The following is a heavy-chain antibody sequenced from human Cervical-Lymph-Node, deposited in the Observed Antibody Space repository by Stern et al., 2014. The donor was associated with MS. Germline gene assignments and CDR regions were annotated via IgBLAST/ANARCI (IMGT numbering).Heavy chain of an antibody. D-gene: IGHD1-26*01. CDR3: AALVRGSYFY. Sequence: VQLVQSGAEMKKPGESLKISCKGSGYSFTLYWIGWVRQMTGKGLEWMVIIYPGDSYTGYSPSFQGQVTISADKSISPAYLQWSSLKASDTAMYYCAALVRGSYFYWGQGTLVTVSS. CDR1: GYSFTLYW. J-gene: IGHJ4*02. V-gene: IGHV5-51*01. CDR2: IYPGDSYT.